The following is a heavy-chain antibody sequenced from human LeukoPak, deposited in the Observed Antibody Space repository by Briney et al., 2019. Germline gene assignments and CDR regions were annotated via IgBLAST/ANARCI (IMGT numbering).Heavy chain of an antibody. V-gene: IGHV3-53*01. Sequence: GRSLRLSCAPAGFSVSNNYMTWVRQAQGRVLEWVSVIYSGGDAYYADSVKGRFTISRDNSKNTLHLEMNNLRAEDTAVYYCARSFSSGWSDYWGQGTLVAVAS. J-gene: IGHJ4*02. D-gene: IGHD6-19*01. CDR3: ARSFSSGWSDY. CDR2: IYSGGDA. CDR1: GFSVSNNY.